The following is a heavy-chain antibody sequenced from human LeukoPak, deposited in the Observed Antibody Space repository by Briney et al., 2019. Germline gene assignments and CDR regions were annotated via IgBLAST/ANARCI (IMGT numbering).Heavy chain of an antibody. CDR1: GIILTELP. CDR3: ATESDYYDTSIFFSY. J-gene: IGHJ4*01. CDR2: LDRDDGRT. V-gene: IGHV1-24*01. D-gene: IGHD3-22*01. Sequence: ASVKVSCKVSGIILTELPIHWVRQAPGKGLEWVGRLDRDDGRTISAQKFQARVTMSEDTSTDTAYMELRSLKSDDTAVYYCATESDYYDTSIFFSYWGQGTLVTVSS.